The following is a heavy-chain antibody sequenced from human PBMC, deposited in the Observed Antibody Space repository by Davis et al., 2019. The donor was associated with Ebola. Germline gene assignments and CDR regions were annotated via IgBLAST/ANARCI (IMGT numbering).Heavy chain of an antibody. J-gene: IGHJ4*02. CDR1: GYTFTSYG. V-gene: IGHV1-18*01. Sequence: AASVKVSCKASGYTFTSYGISWVRQAPGQGLEWMGWISAYNGNTNYAQKLQGRVTMTTDTSTSTVYMELSSLRSEDTAVYYCASRGGYGDPYFDYWGQGTLVTVSS. CDR2: ISAYNGNT. D-gene: IGHD4-17*01. CDR3: ASRGGYGDPYFDY.